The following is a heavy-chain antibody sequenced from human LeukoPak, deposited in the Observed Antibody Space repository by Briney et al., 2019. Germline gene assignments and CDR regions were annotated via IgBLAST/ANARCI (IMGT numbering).Heavy chain of an antibody. Sequence: ASVKVSCKASGYTFTSYGISWVRQAPGQGLEWMGWISAYNGNTNYAQKLQGRVTMTTDTSTSTAYMELRSLRSDDTAVYYRARYNTGTTTENNWFDPWGQGTLVTVSS. J-gene: IGHJ5*02. CDR1: GYTFTSYG. CDR2: ISAYNGNT. D-gene: IGHD1-1*01. V-gene: IGHV1-18*01. CDR3: ARYNTGTTTENNWFDP.